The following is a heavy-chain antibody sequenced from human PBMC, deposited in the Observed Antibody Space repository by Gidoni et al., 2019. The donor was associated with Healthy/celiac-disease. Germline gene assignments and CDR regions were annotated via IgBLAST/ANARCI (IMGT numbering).Heavy chain of an antibody. V-gene: IGHV3-30-3*01. CDR1: GFTCSSYA. CDR2: ISYDGSNK. Sequence: QVQLVESGGGVVQPGRSLRISCAASGFTCSSYAMHWVRQAPGKGLEWVAVISYDGSNKYYADSVKGRFTISRDNSKNTLYLQMNSLRAEDTAVYYCATRQTYYASNGPFDYWGQGTLVTVSS. J-gene: IGHJ4*02. D-gene: IGHD3-22*01. CDR3: ATRQTYYASNGPFDY.